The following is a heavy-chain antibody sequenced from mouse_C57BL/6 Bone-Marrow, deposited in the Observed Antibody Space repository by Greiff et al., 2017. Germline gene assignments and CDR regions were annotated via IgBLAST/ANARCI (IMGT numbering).Heavy chain of an antibody. CDR1: GFNIKNTY. Sequence: VQLQQSGAELVKPGASVKLSCKASGFNIKNTYMHWVKQRPEQGLEWIGRIDPANGNTKYAPKFQGKATITADTSSNTAYLQLSSLTSEDTAIYYCARRYYYGSSPYYFDYWGQGTTLTVSS. CDR3: ARRYYYGSSPYYFDY. CDR2: IDPANGNT. J-gene: IGHJ2*01. V-gene: IGHV14-3*01. D-gene: IGHD1-1*01.